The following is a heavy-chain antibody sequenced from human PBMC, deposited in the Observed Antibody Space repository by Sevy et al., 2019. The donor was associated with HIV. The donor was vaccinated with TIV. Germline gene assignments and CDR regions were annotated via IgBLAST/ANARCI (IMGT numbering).Heavy chain of an antibody. J-gene: IGHJ4*02. CDR1: GFTLSSYV. D-gene: IGHD3-22*01. CDR2: ISGSGGST. V-gene: IGHV3-23*01. CDR3: AKKPYDSGVYQFDY. Sequence: GGSLRLSCAASGFTLSSYVMSWVRQAPGKGLECISIISGSGGSTNYADSVKGWFTISRDNSKKMLYLQMNSLRVKDTARYDCAKKPYDSGVYQFDYWGQGTLVTVSS.